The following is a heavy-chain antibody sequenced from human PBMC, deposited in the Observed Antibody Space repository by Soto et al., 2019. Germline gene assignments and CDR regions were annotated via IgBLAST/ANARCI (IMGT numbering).Heavy chain of an antibody. J-gene: IGHJ4*02. D-gene: IGHD5-12*01. Sequence: SETLSLTCAVSGYPISSGYYWGWIRQPPGKGLEWIGIIHHSGSTYYNPSLRSRITISVDTSKNQLSLKMPSVTAADTAVYYCARSSGYVPGGYWGQGILVTVSS. CDR3: ARSSGYVPGGY. CDR2: IHHSGST. CDR1: GYPISSGYY. V-gene: IGHV4-38-2*01.